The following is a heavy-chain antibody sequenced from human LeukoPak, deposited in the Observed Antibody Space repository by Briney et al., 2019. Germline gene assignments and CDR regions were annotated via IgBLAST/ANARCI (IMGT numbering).Heavy chain of an antibody. CDR3: ARHKSGSYYSFDR. J-gene: IGHJ4*02. V-gene: IGHV4-59*08. CDR2: VPFSGNT. D-gene: IGHD1-26*01. CDR1: GGSIDNYY. Sequence: SETLSLTCTVSGGSIDNYYWGWIRQPPGKGLEWVGSVPFSGNTNYNPSLKSRVTISIDTSKNQFSLRLNSVTAADTAIYYCARHKSGSYYSFDRWGQGTLVTVSS.